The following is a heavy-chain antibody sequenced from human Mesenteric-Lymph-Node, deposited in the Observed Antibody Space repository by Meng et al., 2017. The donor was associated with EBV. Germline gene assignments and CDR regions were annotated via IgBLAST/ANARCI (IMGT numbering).Heavy chain of an antibody. Sequence: QSQLQESGPGLVKPSETLSLTCTVPGSSISSSSYYWGWIRQPPGKGLEWIGTIYYSGTTYYNPSLKSRVTISIDTSKKQFSLRLTSVSAADTAVYYCARVLGGDYDILTGYYKPQYFDFWGQGTLVTVSS. CDR2: IYYSGTT. CDR1: GSSISSSSYY. CDR3: ARVLGGDYDILTGYYKPQYFDF. D-gene: IGHD3-9*01. V-gene: IGHV4-39*07. J-gene: IGHJ4*02.